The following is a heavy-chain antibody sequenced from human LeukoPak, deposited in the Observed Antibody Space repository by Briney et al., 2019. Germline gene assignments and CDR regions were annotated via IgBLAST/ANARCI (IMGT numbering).Heavy chain of an antibody. D-gene: IGHD3-22*01. CDR2: FDPEDGET. Sequence: ASVKVSCKVSGYTLTELSMHWVRQAPGKGLEWMGGFDPEDGETIYAQKFQGRVTMTEDTSTDTAYMELSSLRSEDTAVYYCATDQFSSGYYRLRAFDIWGQGTMVTVSS. V-gene: IGHV1-24*01. J-gene: IGHJ3*02. CDR1: GYTLTELS. CDR3: ATDQFSSGYYRLRAFDI.